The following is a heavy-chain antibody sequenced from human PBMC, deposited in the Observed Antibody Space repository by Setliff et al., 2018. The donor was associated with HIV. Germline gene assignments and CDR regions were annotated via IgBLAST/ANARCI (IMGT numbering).Heavy chain of an antibody. D-gene: IGHD2-8*01. CDR1: GYTFTSFG. CDR2: ISAYSGNT. CDR3: ARGYCTNGVCQSFDF. J-gene: IGHJ4*02. Sequence: ASVKVSCKASGYTFTSFGITWVRQAPGQGLEWMGWISAYSGNTNYAQKLQGRVTMTTDTSTSTAYMELRSLRSDDTAVYYCARGYCTNGVCQSFDFWGQGTLVTSP. V-gene: IGHV1-18*01.